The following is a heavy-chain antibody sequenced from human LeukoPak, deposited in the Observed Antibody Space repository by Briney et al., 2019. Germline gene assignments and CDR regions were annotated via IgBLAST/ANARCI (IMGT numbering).Heavy chain of an antibody. V-gene: IGHV3-33*01. J-gene: IGHJ4*02. Sequence: GGSLRLSCAASGFTFSSYGMHWVRQAPGKGLEWVAVIWYDGSNKYYADSVKGRFTISRDNSKNTLYLQMNRLRAEDTAVYYGARDLASGSSWYLNYWGQGTLVTVSS. CDR2: IWYDGSNK. CDR1: GFTFSSYG. CDR3: ARDLASGSSWYLNY. D-gene: IGHD6-13*01.